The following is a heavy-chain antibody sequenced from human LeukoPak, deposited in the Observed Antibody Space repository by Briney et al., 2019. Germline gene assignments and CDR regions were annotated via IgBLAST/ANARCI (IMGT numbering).Heavy chain of an antibody. J-gene: IGHJ5*02. CDR2: IIPISGTT. D-gene: IGHD2-15*01. CDR1: GYSFTTYG. V-gene: IGHV1-69*06. Sequence: GASVKVSCKSSGYSFTTYGITWVRQAPGQRLEWLGGIIPISGTTIYAQTFQGRVTITADKFTNTAYMDIHSLTSDDTAVYYCARDDGGGLFDPWGQGTLVTVSS. CDR3: ARDDGGGLFDP.